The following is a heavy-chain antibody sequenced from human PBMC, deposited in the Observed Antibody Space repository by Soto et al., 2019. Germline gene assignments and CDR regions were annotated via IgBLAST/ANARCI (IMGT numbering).Heavy chain of an antibody. CDR3: ARDRSFWSGYYSAY. CDR1: GGTFSSYA. V-gene: IGHV1-69*13. Sequence: SVKVSCKASGGTFSSYAISWVRHAPGQGLEWMGGIIPIFGTANYAQKFQGRVTITADESTSTAYMELSSLRSEDTAVYYCARDRSFWSGYYSAYWGQGTLVTVSS. CDR2: IIPIFGTA. D-gene: IGHD3-3*01. J-gene: IGHJ4*02.